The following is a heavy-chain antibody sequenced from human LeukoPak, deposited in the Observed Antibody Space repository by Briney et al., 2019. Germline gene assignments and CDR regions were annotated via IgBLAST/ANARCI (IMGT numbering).Heavy chain of an antibody. V-gene: IGHV3-53*01. Sequence: GGSLRLSCAASGFTVSSNYMSWVRQAPGKGLEWVSVIYSGGSTYYADSVKGRFTISRDNSKNTLYLQMNSLRAEDTAVYYCASFGELLQWGAFDYWGQGTLVTVSS. J-gene: IGHJ4*02. CDR3: ASFGELLQWGAFDY. CDR1: GFTVSSNY. CDR2: IYSGGST. D-gene: IGHD3-10*01.